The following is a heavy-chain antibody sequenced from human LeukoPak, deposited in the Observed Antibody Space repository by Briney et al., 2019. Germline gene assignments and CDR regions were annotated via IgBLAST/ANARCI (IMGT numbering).Heavy chain of an antibody. CDR2: MNPNSGNT. Sequence: ASVKVSCKASGYTFTSYAINSVRQAPGQGLEWMGWMNPNSGNTGYAQTFQGTVTMTRNTSISTAYMYMGTLRSEDTAVYYTARGGGYYDSSGSLIWGQGTMVTVYS. J-gene: IGHJ3*02. D-gene: IGHD3-22*01. V-gene: IGHV1-8*01. CDR1: GYTFTSYA. CDR3: ARGGGYYDSSGSLI.